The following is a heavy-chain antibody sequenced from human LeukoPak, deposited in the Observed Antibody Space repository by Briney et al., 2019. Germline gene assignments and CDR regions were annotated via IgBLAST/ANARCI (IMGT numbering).Heavy chain of an antibody. CDR2: IYYSGNT. D-gene: IGHD3-3*01. CDR1: GGSISSYY. V-gene: IGHV4-59*12. Sequence: SETLSLTCTVSGGSISSYYWSWIRQPPGKGLEWIGYIYYSGNTNYNPSLKSRVTISVDTSKNQFSLKLSSVTAADTAVYYCARDDGFWSGYFGYWGQGTLVTVSS. CDR3: ARDDGFWSGYFGY. J-gene: IGHJ4*02.